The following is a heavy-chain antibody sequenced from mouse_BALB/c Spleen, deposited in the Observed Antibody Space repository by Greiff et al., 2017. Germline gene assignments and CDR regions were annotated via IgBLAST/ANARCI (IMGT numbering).Heavy chain of an antibody. V-gene: IGHV5-6*01. J-gene: IGHJ4*01. CDR3: ASYYYYAMDY. D-gene: IGHD1-1*01. CDR1: GFTFSSYG. CDR2: ISSGGSYT. Sequence: EVHLVESGGDLVKPGGSLKLSCAASGFTFSSYGMSWVRQTPDKRLEWVATISSGGSYTYYPDSVKGRFTISRDNAKNTLYLQMSSLKSEDTAMYYCASYYYYAMDYWGQGTSVTVSS.